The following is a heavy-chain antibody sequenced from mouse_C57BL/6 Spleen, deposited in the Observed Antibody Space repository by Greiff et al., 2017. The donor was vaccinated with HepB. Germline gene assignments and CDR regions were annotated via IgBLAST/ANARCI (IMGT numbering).Heavy chain of an antibody. V-gene: IGHV1-59*01. CDR3: ARWISGYSNILGW. D-gene: IGHD2-5*01. Sequence: QVQLQQPGAELVRPGTSVKLSCKASGYTFTSYWMHWVKQRPGQGLEWIGVIDPSDSYTNYNQKFKGKATLTVDTSSSTAYMQLSSLTSEDSAVYYCARWISGYSNILGWWGQGTTLTVSS. CDR1: GYTFTSYW. CDR2: IDPSDSYT. J-gene: IGHJ2*01.